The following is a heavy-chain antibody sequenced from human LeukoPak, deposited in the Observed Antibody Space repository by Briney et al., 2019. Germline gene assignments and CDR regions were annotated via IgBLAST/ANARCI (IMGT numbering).Heavy chain of an antibody. CDR2: SNHSGST. CDR1: GGSFSGYY. CDR3: ATARDCSSTSCYYYYYYMDV. Sequence: SETLSLTCAGYGGSFSGYYWSWIRQPPGKGLEWIGESNHSGSTNYNPSLKSRVNISVDTSKNQFSLKLSSVTAADTAVYYCATARDCSSTSCYYYYYYMDVWGKGTTVTVPS. V-gene: IGHV4-34*01. D-gene: IGHD2-2*01. J-gene: IGHJ6*03.